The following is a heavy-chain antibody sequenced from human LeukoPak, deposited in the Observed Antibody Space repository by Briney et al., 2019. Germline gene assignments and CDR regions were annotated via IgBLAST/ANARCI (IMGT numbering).Heavy chain of an antibody. CDR3: ARDRQSLRWLQFGPFFDI. Sequence: ASVKVSCKASGYTFTSYYMHWVRQAPGQGLEWMGIINPSGGSTSYAQKFQGRVTMTRDTSTSTVYMELSCLRSEDTAVYYCARDRQSLRWLQFGPFFDIWGQGTMVTVSS. J-gene: IGHJ3*02. CDR2: INPSGGST. V-gene: IGHV1-46*01. D-gene: IGHD5-24*01. CDR1: GYTFTSYY.